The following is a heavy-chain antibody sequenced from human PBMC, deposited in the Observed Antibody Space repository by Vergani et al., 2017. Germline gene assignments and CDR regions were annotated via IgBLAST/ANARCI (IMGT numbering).Heavy chain of an antibody. V-gene: IGHV1-69*13. Sequence: QVQLVQSGAEVKKPGSSVKVSCKASGGTFSSYAISWVRQAPGQGLEWMGRIIPIFGTANYAQKFQGRVTITAGESTSTAYMELSSLRSEDTAVYYCARVDEVAAAVEWFDPWGQGTLVTVSS. CDR1: GGTFSSYA. CDR2: IIPIFGTA. J-gene: IGHJ5*02. CDR3: ARVDEVAAAVEWFDP. D-gene: IGHD6-13*01.